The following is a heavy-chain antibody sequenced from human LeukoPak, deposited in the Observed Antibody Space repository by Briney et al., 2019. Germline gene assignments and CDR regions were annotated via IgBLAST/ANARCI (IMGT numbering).Heavy chain of an antibody. D-gene: IGHD6-13*01. CDR1: GFTFSTYW. CDR2: INQDGSEK. J-gene: IGHJ3*02. Sequence: GGSLRLSCAASGFTFSTYWVNWVRQAPGKGLECVASINQDGSEKYYVDSVKGRFTISRDNAKNSLYLQMNSLRAEDTAVYYCARSGSKNSSSWYDAFDIWGQGTMVTVSS. CDR3: ARSGSKNSSSWYDAFDI. V-gene: IGHV3-7*01.